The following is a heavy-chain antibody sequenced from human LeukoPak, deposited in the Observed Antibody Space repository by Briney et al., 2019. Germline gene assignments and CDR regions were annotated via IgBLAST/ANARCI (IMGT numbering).Heavy chain of an antibody. CDR1: GASSSDSY. V-gene: IGHV4-34*01. CDR3: ARGRYGPRLGN. CDR2: INNSGST. D-gene: IGHD3-16*01. J-gene: IGHJ4*02. Sequence: SETLSLTCAVYGASSSDSYWSWTRQSPEKGLEWIGEINNSGSTSYNPSLNGRVIMSVDRSKNQFSLRLTSVTAADTAVYYCARGRYGPRLGNWGQGTLVTVSS.